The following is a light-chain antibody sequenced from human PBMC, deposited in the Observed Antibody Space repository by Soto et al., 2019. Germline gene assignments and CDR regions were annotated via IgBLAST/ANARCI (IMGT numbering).Light chain of an antibody. V-gene: IGKV3D-15*01. CDR1: QDVSSK. CDR3: QQYFRWPLT. CDR2: DAS. J-gene: IGKJ4*01. Sequence: ELVVTQSPATLSVSLGERVTLTCRTSQDVSSKLAWYQQKAGQAPSLLIYDASTMATGTPARFSGSGSGTEFTLAVSSLQSEDYAVYFCQQYFRWPLTFGGGTKVDIK.